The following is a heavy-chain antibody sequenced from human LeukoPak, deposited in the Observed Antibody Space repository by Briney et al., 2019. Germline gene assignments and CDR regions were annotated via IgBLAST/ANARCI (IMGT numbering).Heavy chain of an antibody. CDR2: IYYSGST. CDR1: GGSISSYY. J-gene: IGHJ4*02. Sequence: SETLSLTCTVSGGSISSYYRSWIRQPPGKGLEWIGYIYYSGSTNYNPSLKSQVTISVDTSKNQFSLKLSSVTAADTAVYYCARDYEYYFDYWGQGTLVTVSS. CDR3: ARDYEYYFDY. D-gene: IGHD3-16*01. V-gene: IGHV4-59*01.